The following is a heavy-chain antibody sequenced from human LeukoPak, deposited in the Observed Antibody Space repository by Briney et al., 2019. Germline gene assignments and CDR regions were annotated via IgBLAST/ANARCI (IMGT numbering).Heavy chain of an antibody. J-gene: IGHJ5*02. CDR3: VRATPVVPALGNWFDP. CDR1: GGSISSGGYY. D-gene: IGHD2-2*01. Sequence: PSQTLSLTCTVSGGSISSGGYYWSWIRQHPGKGLEWIGYIYYSGSTYYNPSLKSRVTISVDTSKNQFSLKLSSVTAADTAVYYCVRATPVVPALGNWFDPWGQGTLVTVSS. CDR2: IYYSGST. V-gene: IGHV4-31*03.